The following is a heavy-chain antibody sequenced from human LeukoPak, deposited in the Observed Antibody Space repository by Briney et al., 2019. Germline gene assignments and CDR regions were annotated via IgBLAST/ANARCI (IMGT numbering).Heavy chain of an antibody. CDR1: GFIVSSNY. J-gene: IGHJ6*02. V-gene: IGHV3-66*01. CDR2: IYSGGRT. CDR3: ARDGDSSVTYYYGMDV. D-gene: IGHD3-22*01. Sequence: GGSLRLSCAASGFIVSSNYMNWVRQAPGKGLEWVSVIYSGGRTYYADSVKGRFTISRDNSKNTVYLQMNSLRVEDTAVYYCARDGDSSVTYYYGMDVWGQGTTVTVSS.